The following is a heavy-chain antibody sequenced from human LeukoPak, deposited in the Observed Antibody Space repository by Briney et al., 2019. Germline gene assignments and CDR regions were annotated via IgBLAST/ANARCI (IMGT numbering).Heavy chain of an antibody. J-gene: IGHJ6*02. CDR2: ISAYNGNT. Sequence: ASVKVSCKASGYTFTSYGISWVRQAPGQGLECMGWISAYNGNTNYAQKLQGRVTMTTDTSTSTAYMELRSLRSDDTAVYYCARDGGYSHYYYYGMDVWGQGTTVTVSS. CDR3: ARDGGYSHYYYYGMDV. CDR1: GYTFTSYG. D-gene: IGHD1-26*01. V-gene: IGHV1-18*01.